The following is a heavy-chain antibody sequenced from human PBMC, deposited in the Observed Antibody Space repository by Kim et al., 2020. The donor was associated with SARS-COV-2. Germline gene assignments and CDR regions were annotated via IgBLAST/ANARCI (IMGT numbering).Heavy chain of an antibody. V-gene: IGHV4-59*08. D-gene: IGHD3-3*01. CDR3: ARHYSSRITIFGVVNHMDV. Sequence: KSRVPISVDTSKNQFSLKLSSVTAADTAVYYCARHYSSRITIFGVVNHMDVWGKGTTVTVSS. J-gene: IGHJ6*03.